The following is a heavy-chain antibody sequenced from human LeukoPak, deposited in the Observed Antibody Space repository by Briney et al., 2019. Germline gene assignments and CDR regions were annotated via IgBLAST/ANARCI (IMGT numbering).Heavy chain of an antibody. D-gene: IGHD6-13*01. J-gene: IGHJ5*02. V-gene: IGHV3-7*01. Sequence: GGSLRLSCAASGFTFSSYAMSWVRQAPGKGLEWVANIIQDGSAKFFVDSVRGRFTISRDNGKNSLYLQMNSLTAEDTAVYYCATGGRPGIAAAGTLTSWGQGTLVTVSS. CDR2: IIQDGSAK. CDR1: GFTFSSYA. CDR3: ATGGRPGIAAAGTLTS.